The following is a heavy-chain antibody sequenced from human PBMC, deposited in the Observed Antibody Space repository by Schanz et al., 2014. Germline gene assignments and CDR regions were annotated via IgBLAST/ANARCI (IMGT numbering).Heavy chain of an antibody. J-gene: IGHJ4*02. Sequence: EVQLVESGGGLVQPGGSLRLSCTASGFTFSDYWMSWVRQVPGKGLVWVSRIKSDGSSTSYADSAKGRFTISRDNAKNTLYLQMNSLRAEDTAVYYCARDASSSDYHLAHWGQGTLVTVSS. CDR2: IKSDGSST. V-gene: IGHV3-74*01. CDR3: ARDASSSDYHLAH. CDR1: GFTFSDYW. D-gene: IGHD3-22*01.